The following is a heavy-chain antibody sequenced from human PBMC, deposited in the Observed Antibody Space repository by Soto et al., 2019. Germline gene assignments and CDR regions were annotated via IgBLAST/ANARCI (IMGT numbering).Heavy chain of an antibody. J-gene: IGHJ4*02. D-gene: IGHD2-8*01. V-gene: IGHV4-39*01. Sequence: SETLSLTCTVSGDSIGTTHSYWAWIRQSPGKGLEWIGNIHYSGSTYYMPSLRSRVTLSVDTSKNQFSLRLTSVTAEDTAVYYCARHEGNGNVWPLDYWGQGILVTVSS. CDR1: GDSIGTTHSY. CDR2: IHYSGST. CDR3: ARHEGNGNVWPLDY.